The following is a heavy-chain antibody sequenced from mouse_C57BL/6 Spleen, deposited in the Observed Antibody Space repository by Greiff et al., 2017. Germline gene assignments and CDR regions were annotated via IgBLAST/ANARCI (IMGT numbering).Heavy chain of an antibody. CDR2: IDPSDSYT. J-gene: IGHJ2*01. V-gene: IGHV1-59*01. CDR1: GYTFTSYW. Sequence: VQLQQPGAELVRPGTSVKLSCKASGYTFTSYWMHWVKQRPGQGLEWIGVIDPSDSYTNYNQKFKGKATLTVDTSSSTAYMQLSSLTSEASAVYYCARDSDGSSFFDYWGQGTTLTVSS. CDR3: ARDSDGSSFFDY. D-gene: IGHD1-1*01.